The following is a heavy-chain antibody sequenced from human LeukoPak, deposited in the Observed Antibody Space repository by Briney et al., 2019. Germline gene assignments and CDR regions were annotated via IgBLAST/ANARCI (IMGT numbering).Heavy chain of an antibody. CDR2: IWYDGSNK. CDR3: ARDGGYSYGQVRYYYSMDV. D-gene: IGHD5-18*01. J-gene: IGHJ6*02. Sequence: GRSLRLSCAASGFTFSSYGMHWVRQAPGKGLEWVAVIWYDGSNKYYADSVKGRFTISRDNSKNTLYLQMNSLRAEDTAVYYCARDGGYSYGQVRYYYSMDVWGQGTTVTVSS. CDR1: GFTFSSYG. V-gene: IGHV3-33*01.